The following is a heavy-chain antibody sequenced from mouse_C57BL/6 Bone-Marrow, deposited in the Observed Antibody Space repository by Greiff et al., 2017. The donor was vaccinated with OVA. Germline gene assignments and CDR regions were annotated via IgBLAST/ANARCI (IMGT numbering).Heavy chain of an antibody. CDR2: IYPGSGST. Sequence: VQLQQPGAELVKPGASVKMSCKASGYTFTSYWITWVKQRPGQGLAWIGDIYPGSGSTNYNEKFKSKATLTVDTSSSTAYMQLSSLTSEVSAVDYCARSRTVVDFDYWGQGTTLTVSS. V-gene: IGHV1-55*01. CDR1: GYTFTSYW. D-gene: IGHD1-1*01. CDR3: ARSRTVVDFDY. J-gene: IGHJ2*01.